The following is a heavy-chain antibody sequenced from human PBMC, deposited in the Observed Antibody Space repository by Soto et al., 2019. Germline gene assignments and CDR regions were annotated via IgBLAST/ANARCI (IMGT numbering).Heavy chain of an antibody. CDR2: ISYDGGNE. J-gene: IGHJ4*02. D-gene: IGHD1-26*01. V-gene: IGHV3-30*18. CDR3: AKDRYSGTYPTDFDY. CDR1: GFTFSSYG. Sequence: PGGSLRLSCAGSGFTFSSYGIHWVRQAPGKGLEWVALISYDGGNEKYTESVKDRFTISRDDSHNVAYLQMSSLRTEDTARYYAAKDRYSGTYPTDFDYWGQGSLVTVS.